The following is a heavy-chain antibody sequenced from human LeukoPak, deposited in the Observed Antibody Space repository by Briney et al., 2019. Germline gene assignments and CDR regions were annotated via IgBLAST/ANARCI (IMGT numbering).Heavy chain of an antibody. J-gene: IGHJ6*02. V-gene: IGHV4-39*07. CDR3: ARGPPTYCSSTSCYTGYYYYGMDV. Sequence: SETLSLTCTVSGGSISSSSYYWSWIRQPPGKGLEWIGEINHSGSTNYNPSLKSRVTISVDTSKNQFSLKLSSVTAADTAVYYCARGPPTYCSSTSCYTGYYYYGMDVWGQGTTVTVSS. CDR1: GGSISSSSYY. CDR2: INHSGST. D-gene: IGHD2-2*02.